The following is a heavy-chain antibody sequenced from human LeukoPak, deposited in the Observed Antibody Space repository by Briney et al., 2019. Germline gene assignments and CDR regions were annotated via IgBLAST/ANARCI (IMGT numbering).Heavy chain of an antibody. J-gene: IGHJ4*02. V-gene: IGHV1-69*04. Sequence: GASVKVSCKASGGTFSSYAISWVRQAPGQGLEWMGRIIPILGIANYAQKFQGRVTITADKSTSTAYMEPSSLRSEDTAVYYCLSGGSSNFDYWGQGTLVTVSS. D-gene: IGHD2-15*01. CDR2: IIPILGIA. CDR1: GGTFSSYA. CDR3: LSGGSSNFDY.